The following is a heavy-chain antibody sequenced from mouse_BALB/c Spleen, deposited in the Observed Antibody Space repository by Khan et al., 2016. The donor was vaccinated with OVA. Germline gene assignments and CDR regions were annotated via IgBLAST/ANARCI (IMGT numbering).Heavy chain of an antibody. J-gene: IGHJ4*01. CDR3: ASELGRYYAMDY. CDR2: ISYSGST. Sequence: EVQLQESGPGLVKPSRSLSLTCTVTGYSITSDYAWNWIRQFPGNKLEWMGYISYSGSTTYNPSLKSRISITRDTSKNQFFLQLNSVTTEDTATYYCASELGRYYAMDYWGQGTSVTVAS. V-gene: IGHV3-2*02. CDR1: GYSITSDYA. D-gene: IGHD4-1*01.